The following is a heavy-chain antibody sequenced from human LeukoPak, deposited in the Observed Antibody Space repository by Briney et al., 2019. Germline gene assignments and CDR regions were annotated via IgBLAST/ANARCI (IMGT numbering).Heavy chain of an antibody. J-gene: IGHJ4*02. CDR2: IIPILGIA. CDR3: ARTNTAMVSTFDY. D-gene: IGHD5-18*01. CDR1: GGTFSSYT. V-gene: IGHV1-69*02. Sequence: SVKVSCKASGGTFSSYTISWVRQAPGQGLEWMGRIIPILGIANYAQKFQGRVTITADKSTSTAYMELSSLRSEDTAVYYCARTNTAMVSTFDYWGQETLVTVSS.